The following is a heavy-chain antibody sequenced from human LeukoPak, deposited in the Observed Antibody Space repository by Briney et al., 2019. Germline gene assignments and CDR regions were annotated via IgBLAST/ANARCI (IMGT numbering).Heavy chain of an antibody. CDR3: AREWAAFWSGYYYFDY. D-gene: IGHD3-3*01. J-gene: IGHJ4*02. CDR2: INHSGST. V-gene: IGHV4-34*01. Sequence: SETLSLTCAVYGGSFSGYYWSWIRQPPGKGLEWIGEINHSGSTNYNPSLKSRVTISVDTSKNQFSLKLSSVTAADTAVYYCAREWAAFWSGYYYFDYWGQGTLVTVSS. CDR1: GGSFSGYY.